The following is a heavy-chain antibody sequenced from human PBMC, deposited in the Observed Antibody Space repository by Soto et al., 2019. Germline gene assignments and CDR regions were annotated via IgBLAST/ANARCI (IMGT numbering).Heavy chain of an antibody. V-gene: IGHV3-11*01. CDR2: ISSSGTTI. CDR3: GATAVAGPFDY. D-gene: IGHD6-19*01. J-gene: IGHJ4*02. Sequence: QVQLVESGGGLVKPGGSLRLSCAASGFTFSDCYMSWIRQAPGKGLEWVSYISSSGTTIYYADSVKGRFTISRDNAKNSLYLQMNSLRAEDTAVYYCGATAVAGPFDYWGQGTLVTVSS. CDR1: GFTFSDCY.